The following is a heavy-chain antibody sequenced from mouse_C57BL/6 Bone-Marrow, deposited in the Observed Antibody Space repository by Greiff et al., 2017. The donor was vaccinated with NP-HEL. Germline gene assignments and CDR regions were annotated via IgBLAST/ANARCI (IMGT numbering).Heavy chain of an antibody. V-gene: IGHV1-9*01. CDR3: ARGYYGNLDY. J-gene: IGHJ2*01. Sequence: QVQLQQSGAELMKPGASVKLSCKATGYTFTGYWIAWVKQRPGHGLEWIGEILPGSGSTYYNEKFKGKATFTADTSSNTAYMQLRSLTSEDSAIYYCARGYYGNLDYWGQGTTLTVSS. CDR2: ILPGSGST. CDR1: GYTFTGYW. D-gene: IGHD2-1*01.